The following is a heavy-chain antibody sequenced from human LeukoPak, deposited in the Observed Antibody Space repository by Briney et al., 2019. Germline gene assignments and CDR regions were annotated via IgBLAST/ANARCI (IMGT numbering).Heavy chain of an antibody. CDR3: ARAQLVPSYYFDY. CDR2: IYSGGST. D-gene: IGHD6-6*01. V-gene: IGHV3-53*01. J-gene: IGHJ4*02. CDR1: GITVSSNY. Sequence: PGGSLRLSCAASGITVSSNYMSWVRQAPGKGLEWVSVIYSGGSTYYADSVKGRFTISRDNSKNTLYLQMNSLRAEDTAVYYCARAQLVPSYYFDYWGQGTLVTVSS.